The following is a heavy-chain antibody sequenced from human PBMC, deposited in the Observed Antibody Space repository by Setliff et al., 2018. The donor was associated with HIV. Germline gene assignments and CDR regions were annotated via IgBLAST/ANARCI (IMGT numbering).Heavy chain of an antibody. V-gene: IGHV3-72*01. J-gene: IGHJ1*01. CDR3: ARPLYGGNSDVGGF. Sequence: GGSLRLSCAASGFTLSDHYIDWIRQPPGKGLEWVGRITAKFNGYVKEYAASVQGRFTISRDDSKNALFLQMSSLTVEDTAVYYCARPLYGGNSDVGGFWGQGTLVTVSS. D-gene: IGHD4-17*01. CDR1: GFTLSDHY. CDR2: ITAKFNGYVK.